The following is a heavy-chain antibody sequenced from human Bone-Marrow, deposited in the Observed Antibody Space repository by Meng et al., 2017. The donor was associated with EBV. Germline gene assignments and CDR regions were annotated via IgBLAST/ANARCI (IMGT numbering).Heavy chain of an antibody. D-gene: IGHD2-8*01. CDR2: IKSKTDGGTT. CDR1: GCTFSNAW. Sequence: EVQLVESGGGLVQPGGSLRLSCAASGCTFSNAWMSWVRQAPGKGLEWVGRIKSKTDGGTTDYAAPVKGRFTISRDDSKNTLYLQMNSLKTEDTAVYYCTTGVPALPNIYYYYGMDVWGQGTTVTVSS. J-gene: IGHJ6*02. V-gene: IGHV3-15*01. CDR3: TTGVPALPNIYYYYGMDV.